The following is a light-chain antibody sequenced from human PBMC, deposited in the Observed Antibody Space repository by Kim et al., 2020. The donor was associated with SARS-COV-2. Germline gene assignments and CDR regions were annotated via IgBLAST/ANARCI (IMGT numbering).Light chain of an antibody. J-gene: IGLJ2*01. CDR2: GKN. CDR1: SLRRYY. CDR3: NSRDSSGNDLV. V-gene: IGLV3-19*01. Sequence: SSELTQDPAVSVALGQTVRITCQGDSLRRYYASWYQQKPGQAPVLVISGKNNRPSGIPDRFSGSSSGNTASLTITGAQAEDEADYYCNSRDSSGNDLVFG.